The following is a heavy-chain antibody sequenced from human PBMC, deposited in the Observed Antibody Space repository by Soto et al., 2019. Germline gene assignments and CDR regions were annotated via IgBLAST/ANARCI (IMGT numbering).Heavy chain of an antibody. J-gene: IGHJ4*02. CDR1: GGSISSYY. CDR3: ARNGGNTWYYFDS. V-gene: IGHV4-59*12. D-gene: IGHD6-13*01. Sequence: SETLSLTCTVSGGSISSYYWSWIRQPPGKGLEWIGYIYYSGSTNYNPSLKSRVTISADTSKNQFSLKLSSVTAADTGMYYCARNGGNTWYYFDSWGQGTVVTVS. CDR2: IYYSGST.